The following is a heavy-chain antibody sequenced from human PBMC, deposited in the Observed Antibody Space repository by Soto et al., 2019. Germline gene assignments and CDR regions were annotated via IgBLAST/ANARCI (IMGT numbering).Heavy chain of an antibody. CDR1: GFTFSSYG. J-gene: IGHJ6*02. CDR3: ARDGYSSGWYAGHYYYYGMDV. D-gene: IGHD6-19*01. CDR2: IWYDGSNK. V-gene: IGHV3-33*01. Sequence: PGGSLRLSCAASGFTFSSYGMHWVRQAPGKGLEWVAVIWYDGSNKYYADSVKGRFTISRDNSKNTLYLQMNSLRAEDTAVYYCARDGYSSGWYAGHYYYYGMDVSGQGTTVTVSS.